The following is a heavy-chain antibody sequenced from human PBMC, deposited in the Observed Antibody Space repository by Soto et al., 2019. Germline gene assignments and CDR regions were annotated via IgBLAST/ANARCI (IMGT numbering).Heavy chain of an antibody. D-gene: IGHD6-13*01. Sequence: EVQLVESGGGLVQPGGSLRLSCAASGFTFSSYWMHWVRQAPGKGLVWVSRINSDGSSTSYVDSVKGRFTISRDNAKNTLYLQMNSLRAEDTAVYYCARASGIAAAGTGAYYYYGMDVWGQGTTVTVSS. CDR2: INSDGSST. V-gene: IGHV3-74*01. J-gene: IGHJ6*02. CDR1: GFTFSSYW. CDR3: ARASGIAAAGTGAYYYYGMDV.